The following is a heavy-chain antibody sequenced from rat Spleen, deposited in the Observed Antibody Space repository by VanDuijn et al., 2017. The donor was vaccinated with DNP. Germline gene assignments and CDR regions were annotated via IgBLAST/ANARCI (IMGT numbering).Heavy chain of an antibody. J-gene: IGHJ2*01. CDR3: VRWNSGHFDY. CDR1: GFTFNDYY. D-gene: IGHD4-3*01. Sequence: DVQLVESGGGLVQPGRSLRLSCAASGFTFNDYYLAWVRQAPTKGLEWVAYIGSPAYAPYHGDSVKGRFTISRDNAKSTLYLQMNSLRSEDMATYYCVRWNSGHFDYWGQGVMVTVSS. CDR2: IGSPAYAP. V-gene: IGHV5-22*01.